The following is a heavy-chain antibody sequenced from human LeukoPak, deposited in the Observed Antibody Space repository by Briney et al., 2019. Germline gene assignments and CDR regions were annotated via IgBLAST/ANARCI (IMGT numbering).Heavy chain of an antibody. CDR3: ARGIADPYSFDS. V-gene: IGHV4-4*07. J-gene: IGHJ4*02. CDR2: IYSTGST. Sequence: PSETLSLTCTVSGGSINFYYWNWIRQPAGKGLEWIGRIYSTGSTNYSPSLKSRVTMSVDKSKNQFSLNLSSVTAADTAVYYCARGIADPYSFDSWGQGILVTVSP. D-gene: IGHD6-13*01. CDR1: GGSINFYY.